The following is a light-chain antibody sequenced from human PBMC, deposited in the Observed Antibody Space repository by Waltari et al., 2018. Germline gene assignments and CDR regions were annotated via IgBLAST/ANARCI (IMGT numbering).Light chain of an antibody. V-gene: IGLV1-44*01. J-gene: IGLJ1*01. CDR1: DSNIGTHV. CDR3: SAWDDSLNIYV. CDR2: SNT. Sequence: QSVLTQSPSMSGAPGQTITISCSGSDSNIGTHVVNWYQHFPGAAPRLLFYSNTQRPSGVPDRIAGSKSGSSASLVISGLQSDDEADYYCSAWDDSLNIYVFGAATQVTV.